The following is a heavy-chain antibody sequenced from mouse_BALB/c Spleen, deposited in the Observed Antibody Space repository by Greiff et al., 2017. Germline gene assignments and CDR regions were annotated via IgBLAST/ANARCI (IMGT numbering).Heavy chain of an antibody. D-gene: IGHD5-5*01. CDR2: INPSSGYT. V-gene: IGHV1-4*01. CDR3: ARALPRVYYYAMDY. CDR1: GYTFTSYT. Sequence: QVQLKESGAELARPGASVKMSCKASGYTFTSYTMHWVKQRPGQGLEWIGYINPSSGYTNYNQKFKDKATLTADKSSSTAYMQLSSLTSEDSAVYYCARALPRVYYYAMDYWGQGTSVTVSS. J-gene: IGHJ4*01.